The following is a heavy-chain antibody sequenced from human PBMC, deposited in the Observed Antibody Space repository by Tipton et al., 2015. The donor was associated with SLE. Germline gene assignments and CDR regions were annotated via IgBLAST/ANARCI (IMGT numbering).Heavy chain of an antibody. V-gene: IGHV4-61*08. CDR2: FIHSETT. CDR3: ARDSFQHYYDLAFDI. CDR1: GGSISSGDYY. D-gene: IGHD3-22*01. J-gene: IGHJ3*02. Sequence: TLSLTCTVSGGSISSGDYYWSWVRQPPGKGLEWIGEFIHSETTNYNPSLKSRVTISVDTSKNQFSLKLSSVTAADTAVYYCARDSFQHYYDLAFDIWGQGTMATVSS.